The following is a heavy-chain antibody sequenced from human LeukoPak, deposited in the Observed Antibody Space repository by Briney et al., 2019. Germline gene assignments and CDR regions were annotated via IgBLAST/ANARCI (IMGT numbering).Heavy chain of an antibody. CDR3: AREEGSGHVYMDV. D-gene: IGHD3-10*01. CDR2: ISSSSHI. J-gene: IGHJ6*03. CDR1: GFTFSSYS. V-gene: IGHV3-21*01. Sequence: GGSLRLSCAASGFTFSSYSMNWVRQAPGKGLEWVSSISSSSHIYYADSVKGRLTISRDNAKNSLYLQMNSLRAEDTAVYYCAREEGSGHVYMDVWGKGTTVTVSS.